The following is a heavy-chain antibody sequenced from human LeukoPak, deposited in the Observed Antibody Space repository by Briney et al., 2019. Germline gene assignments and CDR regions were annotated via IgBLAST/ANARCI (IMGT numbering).Heavy chain of an antibody. D-gene: IGHD5-24*01. Sequence: GGSLRLSCVASGFTFSTYSMNWIRQAPGKGLEWVACISGSTFSYTYYADSLKGRFTISRDNSKNTLYLQMNSLRAEDTAVYYCARGQVATNWPSSFFDCWGQGTLVTVSS. V-gene: IGHV3-21*04. CDR1: GFTFSTYS. CDR2: ISGSTFSYT. CDR3: ARGQVATNWPSSFFDC. J-gene: IGHJ4*02.